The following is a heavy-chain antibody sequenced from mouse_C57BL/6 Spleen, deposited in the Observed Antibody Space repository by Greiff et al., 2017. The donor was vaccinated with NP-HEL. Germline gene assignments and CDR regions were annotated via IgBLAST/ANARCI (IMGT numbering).Heavy chain of an antibody. J-gene: IGHJ1*03. CDR2: FHPYNDDT. Sequence: VKLMESGAELVKPGASVKMSCKASGYTFTTYPIEWMKQNHGKSLEWIGNFHPYNDDTKYNEKFKGKATLTVEKSSSTVYLELSRLTSDDSAVYYCARGTGTRDWYFDVWGTGTTVTVSS. CDR1: GYTFTTYP. D-gene: IGHD4-1*01. CDR3: ARGTGTRDWYFDV. V-gene: IGHV1-47*01.